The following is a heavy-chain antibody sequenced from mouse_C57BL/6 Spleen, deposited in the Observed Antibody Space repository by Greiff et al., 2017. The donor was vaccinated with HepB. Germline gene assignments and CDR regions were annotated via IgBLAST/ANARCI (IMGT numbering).Heavy chain of an antibody. Sequence: EVQLQQSGAELVRPGASVKLSCTASGFNIKDDYMHWVKQRPEQGLEWIGWIDPENGDTEYASKFQGKATITADTSSNTAYLQLSSLTSEDTAVYYCTLLPGFAYWGQRTLVTVSA. CDR1: GFNIKDDY. D-gene: IGHD1-1*01. CDR2: IDPENGDT. J-gene: IGHJ3*01. V-gene: IGHV14-4*01. CDR3: TLLPGFAY.